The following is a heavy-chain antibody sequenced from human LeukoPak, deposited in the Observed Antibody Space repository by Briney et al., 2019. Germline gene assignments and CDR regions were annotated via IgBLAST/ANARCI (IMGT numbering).Heavy chain of an antibody. D-gene: IGHD1-26*01. Sequence: PGGSLRLSCAASGFTFSSYSMNWVRQAPGKGLEWVSYISSSSNTINYADSVKGRFTISRDNAKHSLYLQMNSLRAEDTAVYYCARVKVGTTNRFDYWGQGTLVTVSS. CDR2: ISSSSNTI. J-gene: IGHJ4*02. CDR1: GFTFSSYS. CDR3: ARVKVGTTNRFDY. V-gene: IGHV3-48*04.